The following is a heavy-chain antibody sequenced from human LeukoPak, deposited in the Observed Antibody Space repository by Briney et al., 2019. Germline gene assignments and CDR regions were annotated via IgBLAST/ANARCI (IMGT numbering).Heavy chain of an antibody. V-gene: IGHV1-46*01. CDR3: ARDNRRGWLQYLPSYYFDY. CDR2: INPSGGST. J-gene: IGHJ4*02. CDR1: GYTFTSYY. Sequence: GASVKVSCKASGYTFTSYYMHWVRQAPGQGLEWMGIINPSGGSTSYAQKFQGRVTMTRDTSTSTVYMELSSLRSEDTAVYYCARDNRRGWLQYLPSYYFDYWGQGTLVTVSS. D-gene: IGHD5-24*01.